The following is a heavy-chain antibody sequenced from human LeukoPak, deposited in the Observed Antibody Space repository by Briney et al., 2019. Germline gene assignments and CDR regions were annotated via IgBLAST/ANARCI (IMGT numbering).Heavy chain of an antibody. D-gene: IGHD4-23*01. Sequence: GGSLRLSCAASGFTFSRHNMMWVRQAPGKGLEWVAYISGTIGSIYYADSVKGRFTISRDNAKNSLYLQLNSLTAADSAVYYCARDPLTPGSMIDYWGQGTLVTVTS. V-gene: IGHV3-48*01. CDR2: ISGTIGSI. CDR3: ARDPLTPGSMIDY. CDR1: GFTFSRHN. J-gene: IGHJ4*02.